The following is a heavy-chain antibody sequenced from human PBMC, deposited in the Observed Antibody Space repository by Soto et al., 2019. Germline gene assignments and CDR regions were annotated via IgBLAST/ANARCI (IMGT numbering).Heavy chain of an antibody. V-gene: IGHV3-23*01. D-gene: IGHD2-2*01. CDR3: AKDSRRSSSPDAFDI. J-gene: IGHJ3*02. CDR1: GLTFSSYA. CDR2: ISGSGGST. Sequence: GGSLRLSCAASGLTFSSYAMSWVRQAPGKGLEWVSAISGSGGSTYYADSVKGRFTISRDNSKDTLYLQMNSLRAEDTAVYYCAKDSRRSSSPDAFDIAGKATIVTVSS.